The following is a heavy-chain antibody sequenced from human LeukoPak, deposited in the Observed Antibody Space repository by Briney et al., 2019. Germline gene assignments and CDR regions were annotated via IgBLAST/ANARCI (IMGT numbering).Heavy chain of an antibody. D-gene: IGHD3-22*01. V-gene: IGHV3-30*02. J-gene: IGHJ4*02. Sequence: GGSLRLSCAASGFTFNRYGMHWVRQAPGKGLEWVALIQDDGSNKYYADSVKGRFTISRDNSKNTLYLQMNSLRTEDTAVYYCAKDLTSYYYDSSGGYWGQGTLVTVSS. CDR2: IQDDGSNK. CDR1: GFTFNRYG. CDR3: AKDLTSYYYDSSGGY.